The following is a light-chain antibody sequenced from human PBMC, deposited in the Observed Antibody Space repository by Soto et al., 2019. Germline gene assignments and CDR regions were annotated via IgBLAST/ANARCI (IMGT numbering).Light chain of an antibody. CDR2: GNN. J-gene: IGLJ1*01. Sequence: QSVLTQSPSVSGAPGQSVSISCTGTSSNIGAGFDVHWYQQLPATAPKLLIYGNNNRPSGVPDRFSVSKSGTSASLAITGRQAEDEADYYCQSYDTNLSGVSVFGTGTKVTVL. V-gene: IGLV1-40*01. CDR1: SSNIGAGFD. CDR3: QSYDTNLSGVSV.